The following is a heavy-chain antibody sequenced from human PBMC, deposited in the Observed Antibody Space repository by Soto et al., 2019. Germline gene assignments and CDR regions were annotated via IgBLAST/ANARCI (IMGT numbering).Heavy chain of an antibody. CDR3: AKGVSIVDY. CDR1: GFSFSTYA. J-gene: IGHJ4*02. CDR2: ITYTGATT. V-gene: IGHV3-23*01. Sequence: VQILESGGGLVQPGGSLRLSCAASGFSFSTYAMTWVRQAPGKGLEWVSSITYTGATTYYADSVRGRFTVSRDNSRNTVHLQMNSLRVEDTAVYYCAKGVSIVDYWGQGTLVTVSS. D-gene: IGHD3-16*01.